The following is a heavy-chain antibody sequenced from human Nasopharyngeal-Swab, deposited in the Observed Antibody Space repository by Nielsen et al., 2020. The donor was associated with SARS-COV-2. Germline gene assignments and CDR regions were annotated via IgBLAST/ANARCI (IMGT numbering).Heavy chain of an antibody. Sequence: SGPTLVKPTQTLTLTCTFSGFSLSTSGMRVSWIRQPPGKALEWLARIDWDDDKFYSTSLKTRLTISKDTSKNRVVLTMTNMDPVDTATYYCARSSYGSGSYYADYWGQGTLVTVSS. CDR2: IDWDDDK. J-gene: IGHJ4*02. D-gene: IGHD3-10*01. V-gene: IGHV2-70*04. CDR1: GFSLSTSGMR. CDR3: ARSSYGSGSYYADY.